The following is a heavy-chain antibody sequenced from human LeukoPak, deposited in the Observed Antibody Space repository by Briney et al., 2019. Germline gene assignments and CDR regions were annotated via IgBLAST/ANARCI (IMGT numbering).Heavy chain of an antibody. V-gene: IGHV3-30*02. CDR3: ARDPPDIVVVKGTY. J-gene: IGHJ4*02. CDR1: GFTVSSYG. D-gene: IGHD2-2*01. CDR2: IRYDGSNK. Sequence: GGSLRLSCAASGFTVSSYGMHWVRQAPGKGLEWVAFIRYDGSNKYYADSVKGRFTISRDNAKNSLYLQMNSLRAEDTAVYYCARDPPDIVVVKGTYWGQGTLVTVSS.